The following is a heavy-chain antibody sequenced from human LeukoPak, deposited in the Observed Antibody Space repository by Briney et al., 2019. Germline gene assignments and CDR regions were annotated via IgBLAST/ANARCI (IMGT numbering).Heavy chain of an antibody. CDR1: GGSISGPF. Sequence: PSETLSLTCTVSGGSISGPFWSWIRQPPGTGLEWIGYIHYSGSANYNPSLKSRLTISVDTSKRQFSLKLSSVTAAETAVYYCARDSLWFDPWGQGTLVTVSS. CDR2: IHYSGSA. J-gene: IGHJ5*02. V-gene: IGHV4-59*11. CDR3: ARDSLWFDP.